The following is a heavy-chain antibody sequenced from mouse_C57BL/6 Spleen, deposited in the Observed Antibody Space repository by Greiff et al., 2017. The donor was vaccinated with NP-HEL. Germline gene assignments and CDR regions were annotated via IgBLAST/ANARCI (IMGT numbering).Heavy chain of an antibody. J-gene: IGHJ4*01. V-gene: IGHV1-82*01. D-gene: IGHD1-1*02. Sequence: VQLQQSGPELVKPGASVKISCKASGYAFSSSWMNWVKQRPGQGLEWIGRIYPGDGGTNYNGKFKGKATLTAAKSSSTAYMQLSSLTSADSAVYFCASSLVGWAMDYWGQGTSVTVSS. CDR3: ASSLVGWAMDY. CDR1: GYAFSSSW. CDR2: IYPGDGGT.